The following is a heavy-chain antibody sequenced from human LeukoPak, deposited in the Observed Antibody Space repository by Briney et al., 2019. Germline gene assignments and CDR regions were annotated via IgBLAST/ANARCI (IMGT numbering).Heavy chain of an antibody. CDR3: ARPYSSSSTDYFDY. V-gene: IGHV4-39*01. CDR1: GGSISSSSYY. D-gene: IGHD6-6*01. Sequence: PSETLSLTCTVSGGSISSSSYYWGWIRHPPGKGREWLGRIYYSGSTYYNPSLKSRVTISVDTSKNQFSLKLSSVTAADTAVYYCARPYSSSSTDYFDYWGQGTLVTVSS. J-gene: IGHJ4*02. CDR2: IYYSGST.